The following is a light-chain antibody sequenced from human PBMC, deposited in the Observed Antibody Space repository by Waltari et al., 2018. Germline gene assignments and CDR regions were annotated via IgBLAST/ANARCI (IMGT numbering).Light chain of an antibody. V-gene: IGLV6-57*01. CDR3: LSFDNTLWV. J-gene: IGLJ3*02. CDR1: RGSIYSNY. CDR2: DDY. Sequence: FMLTQPHSVSESPGKTVTIPCTRTRGSIYSNYVQPYQQRPGRSPTTVIYDDYPRPXXXXXXXXASIDRASNSASLTIAGLTTEDEADYYCLSFDNTLWVFGGGTKLTVL.